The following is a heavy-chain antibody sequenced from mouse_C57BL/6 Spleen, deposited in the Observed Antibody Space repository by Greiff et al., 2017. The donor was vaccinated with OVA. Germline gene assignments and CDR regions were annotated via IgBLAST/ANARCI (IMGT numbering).Heavy chain of an antibody. CDR1: GYTFTSYW. V-gene: IGHV1-50*01. J-gene: IGHJ2*01. D-gene: IGHD1-1*02. CDR3: ARTGDFDY. CDR2: IDPSDSYT. Sequence: QVQLQQPGAELVKPGASVKLSCKASGYTFTSYWMQWVKQRPGQGLEWIGEIDPSDSYTNYNQKFKGKATLTVDTSSSTAYMQLSSLTSEYSAVYYCARTGDFDYWGQGTTLTVSS.